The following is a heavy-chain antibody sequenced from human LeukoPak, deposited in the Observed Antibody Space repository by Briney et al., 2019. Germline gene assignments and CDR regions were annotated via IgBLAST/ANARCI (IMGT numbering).Heavy chain of an antibody. V-gene: IGHV3-21*01. CDR2: ISSGVGNM. D-gene: IGHD2-21*01. CDR1: GFTFSNFA. Sequence: GGSLRLSCVASGFTFSNFAMNWVRQAPGKGLEWVSTISSGVGNMYYAYSVKGRFTVSRDNAKNSVFLQMSSLRAEDTAVDYCARGDYPRQWGKGTTVTVSS. J-gene: IGHJ6*04. CDR3: ARGDYPRQ.